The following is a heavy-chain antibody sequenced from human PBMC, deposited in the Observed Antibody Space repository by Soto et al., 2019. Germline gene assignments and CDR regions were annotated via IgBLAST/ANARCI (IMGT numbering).Heavy chain of an antibody. Sequence: QITLKESGPTLVKPTQTLTLTCTFSGFSLSTSGVGVGWIRQPPGKALEWLALIYWDDDKRYSPSLKSRLTITKDTSKNQVVLTMTNMDPVDTATHYCAHHRLGYDSSGHDYWGQGTLVTVSS. CDR1: GFSLSTSGVG. CDR2: IYWDDDK. CDR3: AHHRLGYDSSGHDY. V-gene: IGHV2-5*02. J-gene: IGHJ4*02. D-gene: IGHD3-22*01.